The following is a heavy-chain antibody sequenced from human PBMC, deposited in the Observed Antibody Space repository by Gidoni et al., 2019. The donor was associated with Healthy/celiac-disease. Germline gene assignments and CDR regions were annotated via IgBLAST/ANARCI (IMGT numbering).Heavy chain of an antibody. J-gene: IGHJ4*02. Sequence: QVQLVQSGAEVKKPGVSVKVSCKDSGYTFTSYDINWVRQATGQGLEWMGWMNPNSGNTGYAQKFQGRVTMTRNTSISTAYMELSSLRSEDTAVYYCARAVTMVRGAPGYWGQGTLVTVSS. CDR3: ARAVTMVRGAPGY. CDR1: GYTFTSYD. CDR2: MNPNSGNT. D-gene: IGHD3-10*01. V-gene: IGHV1-8*01.